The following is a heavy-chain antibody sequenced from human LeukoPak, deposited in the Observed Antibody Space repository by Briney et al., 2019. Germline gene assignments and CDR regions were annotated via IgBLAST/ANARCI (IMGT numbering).Heavy chain of an antibody. CDR2: IIGTGAGT. CDR3: AKGSPAILYYCMDV. V-gene: IGHV3-23*01. CDR1: GFSFSNYV. J-gene: IGHJ6*03. Sequence: GGSLRFSCAASGFSFSNYVMTWVRQAPGKGLEWVSAIIGTGAGTYYADSVKGRFTISRDNSKNTLYLQMNSLRAEDTAVYYCAKGSPAILYYCMDVWGKGTTVTVSS. D-gene: IGHD2-21*01.